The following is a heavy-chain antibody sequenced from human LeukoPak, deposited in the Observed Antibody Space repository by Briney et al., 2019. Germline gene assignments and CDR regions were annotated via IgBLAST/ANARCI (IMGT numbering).Heavy chain of an antibody. J-gene: IGHJ4*02. Sequence: PGGSLRLSCAASGFTFSSYGMHWVRQAPGKGLEWVAFIRYDGSNKYYADSVKGGFTISRDNSKNTLYLQMNSLRAEDTAVYYCAKAATYYYDTSGLDYWGQGALVTVSS. CDR1: GFTFSSYG. CDR3: AKAATYYYDTSGLDY. CDR2: IRYDGSNK. V-gene: IGHV3-30*02. D-gene: IGHD3-22*01.